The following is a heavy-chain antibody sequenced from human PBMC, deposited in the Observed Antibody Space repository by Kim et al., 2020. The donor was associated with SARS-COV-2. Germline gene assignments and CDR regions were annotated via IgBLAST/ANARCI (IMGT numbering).Heavy chain of an antibody. CDR3: AREPIAVAGILSYYYGMDV. J-gene: IGHJ6*02. V-gene: IGHV4-31*03. CDR1: GGSISSGGYY. CDR2: IYYSGST. Sequence: SETLSLTCTVSGGSISSGGYYWSWIRQHPGKGLEWIGYIYYSGSTYYNPSLKSRVTISVDTSKNQFSLKLSSVTAADTAVYYCAREPIAVAGILSYYYGMDVWGQGTTVTVSS. D-gene: IGHD6-19*01.